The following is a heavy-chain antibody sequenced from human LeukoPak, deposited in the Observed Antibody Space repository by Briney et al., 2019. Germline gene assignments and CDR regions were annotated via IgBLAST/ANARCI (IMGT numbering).Heavy chain of an antibody. J-gene: IGHJ4*02. CDR2: IYTSGST. CDR1: GGSISTYF. Sequence: SETLSLTCTVSGGSISTYFWSWIRQPAGKGLEWIGRIYTSGSTTYNPSLKSRVTISVDTSKNQFSLKLSSVTAADTAVYYCARHRWELLSSFDYWGQGTLVTVSS. CDR3: ARHRWELLSSFDY. V-gene: IGHV4-4*07. D-gene: IGHD1-26*01.